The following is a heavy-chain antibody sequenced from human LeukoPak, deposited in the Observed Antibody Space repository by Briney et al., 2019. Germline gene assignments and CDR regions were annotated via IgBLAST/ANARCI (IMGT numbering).Heavy chain of an antibody. CDR2: IYYSGST. D-gene: IGHD5-18*01. CDR1: GGSISSYY. V-gene: IGHV4-59*01. Sequence: SETLSLTCTDAGGSISSYYWSWIRQPPGKGLEWIGYIYYSGSTNYNPSLKSRVTISVDTSKNQFSLKLSSVTAADTAVYYCARVDTAMVRSAFDIWGQGTMVTVSS. CDR3: ARVDTAMVRSAFDI. J-gene: IGHJ3*02.